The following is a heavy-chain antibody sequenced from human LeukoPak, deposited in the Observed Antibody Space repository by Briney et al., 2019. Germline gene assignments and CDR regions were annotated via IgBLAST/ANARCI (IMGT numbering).Heavy chain of an antibody. CDR3: ARDSGYGSPDAFDI. CDR2: IKQDGSEK. Sequence: AGSLRLSCAASGLTFSNYWMSWVRQAPGKGLEWVASIKQDGSEKYYVDSVKGRFTVSRDNAKNSLYLQMNSLRGEDTAVYYCARDSGYGSPDAFDIWGQGTMVTVSS. CDR1: GLTFSNYW. D-gene: IGHD6-25*01. J-gene: IGHJ3*02. V-gene: IGHV3-7*01.